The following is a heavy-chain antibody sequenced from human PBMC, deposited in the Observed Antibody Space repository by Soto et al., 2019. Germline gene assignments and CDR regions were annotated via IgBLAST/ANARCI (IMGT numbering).Heavy chain of an antibody. CDR1: GYSFTIYC. V-gene: IGHV5-51*01. D-gene: IGHD2-2*01. J-gene: IGHJ5*02. CDR3: ARGYCTTTICDPWFDP. CDR2: IYPGDSDT. Sequence: GESLKISCTGVGYSFTIYCIGWVLQMPGKGLDWMGIIYPGDSDTRYSPSFQGQVTISADKSITTAYLQWSSLKASDTAMYYCARGYCTTTICDPWFDPWGQGTLVTVSS.